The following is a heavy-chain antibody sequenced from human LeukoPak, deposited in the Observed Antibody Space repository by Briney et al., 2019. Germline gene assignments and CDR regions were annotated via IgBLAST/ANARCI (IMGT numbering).Heavy chain of an antibody. V-gene: IGHV3-73*01. CDR1: GFTFSGSA. CDR3: TRPDYGDPPGPYYYYGMDV. Sequence: GGSLKLSCAASGFTFSGSAMHWVRQASGKGLEWVGRIRSKANSYATAYAASVKGRFTISRDDSKNTAYLQMNSLKTEDTAVYYCTRPDYGDPPGPYYYYGMDVWGQGTTVTVSS. D-gene: IGHD4-17*01. J-gene: IGHJ6*02. CDR2: IRSKANSYAT.